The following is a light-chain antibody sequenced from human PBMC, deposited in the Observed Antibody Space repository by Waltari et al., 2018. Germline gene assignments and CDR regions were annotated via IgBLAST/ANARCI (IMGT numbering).Light chain of an antibody. CDR1: QSVRSN. CDR2: GAS. CDR3: QQYNNWPPYT. J-gene: IGKJ2*01. Sequence: EIVMTQSPATLSVSPGERATLSRRASQSVRSNLAWYQQKPGQAPRLLIYGASTRATGIPARFSGSGSGTEFTLTISSLQSEDFAVYYCQQYNNWPPYTFGQGTKREI. V-gene: IGKV3-15*01.